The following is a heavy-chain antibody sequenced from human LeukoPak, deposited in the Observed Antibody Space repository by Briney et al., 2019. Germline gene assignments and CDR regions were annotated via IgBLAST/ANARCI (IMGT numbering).Heavy chain of an antibody. V-gene: IGHV3-48*03. J-gene: IGHJ4*02. CDR1: GCTFITYE. CDR3: GALWSFDY. D-gene: IGHD2-21*01. CDR2: ISSNGKTI. Sequence: GGALRLSCAASGCTFITYEMYSVRQAPGKGREWISYISSNGKTIYYSDSAKGRFTISRDNAKNSLYLQMNSLRAEDTDVYYCGALWSFDYWGQGTLVSVSS.